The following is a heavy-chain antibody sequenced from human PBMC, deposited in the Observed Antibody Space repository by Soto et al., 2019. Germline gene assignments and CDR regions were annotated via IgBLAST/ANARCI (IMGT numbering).Heavy chain of an antibody. D-gene: IGHD2-2*01. CDR3: ARGSEGYCSSASCYYYYGMDV. CDR1: GYSFTSYW. Sequence: ESLKISCKGSGYSFTSYWIGWVRQMPGKGLEWMGIIYPGDSDTRYSPSFQGQVTISADKSISTAYLQWSSLKASDTAMYYCARGSEGYCSSASCYYYYGMDVWGQGATVTVSS. V-gene: IGHV5-51*01. CDR2: IYPGDSDT. J-gene: IGHJ6*02.